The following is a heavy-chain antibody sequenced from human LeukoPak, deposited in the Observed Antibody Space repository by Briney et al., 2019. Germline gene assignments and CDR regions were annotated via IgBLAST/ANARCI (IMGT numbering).Heavy chain of an antibody. V-gene: IGHV3-21*01. CDR2: ISSSSSYI. D-gene: IGHD6-13*01. CDR3: ARGGSSWYYFDY. J-gene: IGHJ4*02. CDR1: GFTFSSYS. Sequence: GRSLRLSCAASGFTFSSYSMNWVRQAPGKGLEWVSFISSSSSYIYYADSVKGRFTISRDNARNSLFLQMNSLRAEDTAVYYCARGGSSWYYFDYWGQGTLVTVSS.